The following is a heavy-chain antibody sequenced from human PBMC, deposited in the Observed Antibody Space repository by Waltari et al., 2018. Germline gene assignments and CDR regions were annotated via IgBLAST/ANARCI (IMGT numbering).Heavy chain of an antibody. J-gene: IGHJ4*02. V-gene: IGHV4-4*02. CDR2: VLSTGKT. CDR3: ARDRGRGLYLDV. Sequence: QLQESGPGLVKPSGTLSLSCAVSGDSVTSANWWSWVRQSPQRGLEWIGQVLSTGKTNYSPSFANRVTMSLDASNIQFSLKVTSATAADTAVYYCARDRGRGLYLDVWGPGTLVTVSP. CDR1: GDSVTSANW. D-gene: IGHD2-15*01.